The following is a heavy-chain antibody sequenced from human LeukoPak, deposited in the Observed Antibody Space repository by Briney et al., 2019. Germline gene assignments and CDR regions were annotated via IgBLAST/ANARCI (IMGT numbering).Heavy chain of an antibody. CDR1: GFTFSNAW. CDR2: IKSKTDGGTT. J-gene: IGHJ4*02. Sequence: PGGSLRLSCAASGFTFSNAWMSWVRQAPGKGLEWVGRIKSKTDGGTTDYAAPVKGRFTISRDDSKNPLYLQMNSLKTEDTAVYYCTTLTYYYDSSGYYPYDYWGQGTLVTVSS. D-gene: IGHD3-22*01. V-gene: IGHV3-15*01. CDR3: TTLTYYYDSSGYYPYDY.